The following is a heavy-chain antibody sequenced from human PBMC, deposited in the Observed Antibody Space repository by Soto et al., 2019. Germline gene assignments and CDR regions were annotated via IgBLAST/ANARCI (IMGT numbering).Heavy chain of an antibody. CDR2: IYYSGST. CDR3: TRVAGSGSYYETYFDY. Sequence: QVQLQESGPGLVKPSQTLSLTCTVSGGSISSGGYYWSWIRQHPGKGLEWIGYIYYSGSTYYNPSLKSRVTISVDTSKNQFSLKLSSVTAADTAVYYCTRVAGSGSYYETYFDYWGQGTLVTVSS. V-gene: IGHV4-31*03. J-gene: IGHJ4*02. CDR1: GGSISSGGYY. D-gene: IGHD3-10*01.